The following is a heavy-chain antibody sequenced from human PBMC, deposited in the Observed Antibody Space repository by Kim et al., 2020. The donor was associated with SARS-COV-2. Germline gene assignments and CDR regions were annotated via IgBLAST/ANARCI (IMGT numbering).Heavy chain of an antibody. Sequence: GGSLRLSCAASGFTFSSYAMSWVRQAPGKGLEWVSAISGSGGSTYYADSVKGRFTISRDNSKNTLYLQMNSLRAEDTAVYYCAKDHLGVAHNYYGMDVWGQGTTVTVSS. J-gene: IGHJ6*02. CDR2: ISGSGGST. D-gene: IGHD3-3*01. CDR3: AKDHLGVAHNYYGMDV. CDR1: GFTFSSYA. V-gene: IGHV3-23*01.